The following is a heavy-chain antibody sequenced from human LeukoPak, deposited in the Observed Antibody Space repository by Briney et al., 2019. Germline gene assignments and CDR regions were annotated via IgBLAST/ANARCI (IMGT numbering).Heavy chain of an antibody. D-gene: IGHD3-10*01. CDR1: GFTFSSYS. CDR2: IISSSSYI. V-gene: IGHV3-21*01. CDR3: ARDLGPAMVRGVIVY. J-gene: IGHJ4*02. Sequence: GGSLRLSCAASGFTFSSYSMNWVRRAPGKGLEWVSSIISSSSYIYYTDSVKGRFTISRDNAKNSLYLQMNSLRAEDTAVYYCARDLGPAMVRGVIVYWGQGTLVTVSS.